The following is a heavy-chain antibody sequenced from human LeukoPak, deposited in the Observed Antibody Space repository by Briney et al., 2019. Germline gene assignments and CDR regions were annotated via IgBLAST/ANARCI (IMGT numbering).Heavy chain of an antibody. CDR1: GGSISSGDYY. D-gene: IGHD2/OR15-2a*01. CDR2: IYYSGST. V-gene: IGHV4-30-4*08. CDR3: ARASRYYYYYMDV. J-gene: IGHJ6*03. Sequence: SETLSLTCTVSGGSISSGDYYWSWIRQPPGKGLEWIGYIYYSGSTYYNPSLKSRVTISVDTSKNQFSLKLSSVTAADTAVYYCARASRYYYYYMDVWGKGTTVTVSS.